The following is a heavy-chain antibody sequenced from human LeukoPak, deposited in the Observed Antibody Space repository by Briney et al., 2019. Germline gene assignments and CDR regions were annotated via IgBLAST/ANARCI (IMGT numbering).Heavy chain of an antibody. D-gene: IGHD6-13*01. CDR2: IRYDGSNK. V-gene: IGHV3-30*02. J-gene: IGHJ4*02. CDR1: GFTFSSYG. Sequence: PGGSLRLSCAASGFTFSSYGMHWVRQAPGKGLEWVAFIRYDGSNKYYADSVKGRFTISRDNSKNTLYLQMNSLRAEDTAVYYCAKDESSSWVLPFDYWGQGTLVTVSS. CDR3: AKDESSSWVLPFDY.